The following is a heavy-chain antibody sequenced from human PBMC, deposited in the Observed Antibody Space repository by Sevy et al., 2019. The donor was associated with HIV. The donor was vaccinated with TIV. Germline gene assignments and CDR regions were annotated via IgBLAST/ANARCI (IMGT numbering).Heavy chain of an antibody. J-gene: IGHJ5*02. CDR1: GFTFSDYY. CDR3: ARDLLLRHGLYQLLEGNWFDP. Sequence: GESLKISCAASGFTFSDYYMSWIRQAPGKGLEWVSYISSSGSTIYYADSVKGRFTISRDNAKNSLYLQMNSLRAEDTAVYYCARDLLLRHGLYQLLEGNWFDPWGQGTLVTVSS. V-gene: IGHV3-11*01. D-gene: IGHD2-2*01. CDR2: ISSSGSTI.